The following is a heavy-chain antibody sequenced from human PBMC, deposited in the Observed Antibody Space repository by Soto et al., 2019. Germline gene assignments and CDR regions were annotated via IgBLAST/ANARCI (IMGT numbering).Heavy chain of an antibody. CDR1: GGSISSGDNS. CDR2: IYHNGNT. V-gene: IGHV4-30-2*01. Sequence: PSETLSLTCAFSGGSISSGDNSWSWIRQPPGKGLEWIGYIYHNGNTYYNPSLNSRATVSVDRSKNQFSLRLTSVTAADTAVYFCARRRIPSGYDDFFDVWGQGILVTVSS. CDR3: ARRRIPSGYDDFFDV. J-gene: IGHJ4*02. D-gene: IGHD5-12*01.